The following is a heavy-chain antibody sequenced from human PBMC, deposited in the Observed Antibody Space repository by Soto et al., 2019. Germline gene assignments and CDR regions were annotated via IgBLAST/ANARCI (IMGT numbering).Heavy chain of an antibody. CDR2: IYYSGNT. Sequence: SETLSLTCIVSGGSISSDSYYWGWIRQPPGKALEWIGNIYYSGNTYYNPSLRSRVTISVDTSKNQFSLKLTSVTAADTAVYYCAREAEDYDAVHYFYYMDVWGKGTTVTVSS. J-gene: IGHJ6*03. CDR1: GGSISSDSYY. V-gene: IGHV4-39*02. CDR3: AREAEDYDAVHYFYYMDV. D-gene: IGHD4-17*01.